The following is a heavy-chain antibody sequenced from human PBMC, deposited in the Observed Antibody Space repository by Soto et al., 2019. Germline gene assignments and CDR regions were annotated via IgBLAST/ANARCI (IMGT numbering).Heavy chain of an antibody. CDR2: ISAHTGNT. Sequence: ASVKVSCKASGYTFTNYGISWVRQAPGQGLEWMGWISAHTGNTNYAQKFQGRVAMTTDTSTSTAYMELRSLRSDDTAVYYCARVLGYNSSWWRHTAFDIWGQGTMVTVSS. CDR3: ARVLGYNSSWWRHTAFDI. D-gene: IGHD6-13*01. V-gene: IGHV1-18*01. CDR1: GYTFTNYG. J-gene: IGHJ3*02.